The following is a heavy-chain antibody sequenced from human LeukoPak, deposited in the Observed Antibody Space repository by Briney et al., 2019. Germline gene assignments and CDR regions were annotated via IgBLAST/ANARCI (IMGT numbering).Heavy chain of an antibody. CDR3: AKDGGTHFDH. CDR1: GFTFRTSG. Sequence: PGGSLRLSRAASGFTFRTSGMNWVRQAPGKGLEWVCYISSSGTTISYAQSVKGRFTITRDNAQNSLTLHMNTLRADDTAVYYCAKDGGTHFDHWGQGTLVTVSS. CDR2: ISSSGTTI. V-gene: IGHV3-48*01. D-gene: IGHD1-26*01. J-gene: IGHJ4*02.